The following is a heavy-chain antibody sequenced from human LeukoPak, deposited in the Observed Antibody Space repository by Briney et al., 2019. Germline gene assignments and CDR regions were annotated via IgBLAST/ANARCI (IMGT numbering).Heavy chain of an antibody. D-gene: IGHD3-22*01. V-gene: IGHV3-64*01. CDR1: GFTFSSYA. CDR2: ISSNGGST. Sequence: SGGSLRLSCAASGFTFSSYAMHWVRQAPGKGLEYVSAISSNGGSTYYANSVKGRFTISRDNSKNTLFLQMGSLRAEDMAVYYCATDPPRDSSGYRQLNWYFDLWGRGTLVTVSS. J-gene: IGHJ2*01. CDR3: ATDPPRDSSGYRQLNWYFDL.